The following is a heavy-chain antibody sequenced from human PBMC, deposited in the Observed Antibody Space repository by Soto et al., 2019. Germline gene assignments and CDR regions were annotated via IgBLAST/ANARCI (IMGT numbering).Heavy chain of an antibody. CDR1: GGPFSSYS. J-gene: IGHJ4*02. CDR2: IIPILGTA. V-gene: IGHV1-69*08. Sequence: QAQLVQSGAEVQKPGSSVKVSCKASGGPFSSYSISWVRQAPGQGLEWLGRIIPILGTANYAQKFQGRVTITADKPTTTAYMEMSGLRSEDTGVYYCARGNVAAAGTLGSWGQGTLVTVSS. D-gene: IGHD6-13*01. CDR3: ARGNVAAAGTLGS.